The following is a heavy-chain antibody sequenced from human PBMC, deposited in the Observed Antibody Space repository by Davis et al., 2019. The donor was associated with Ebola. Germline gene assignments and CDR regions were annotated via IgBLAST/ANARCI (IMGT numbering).Heavy chain of an antibody. Sequence: SVKVSCKASGDTFSSHGLSWVRQAPGQGLEWMGGIIALLDTANYAEKFQGRVTITADDSTGTSYMELRSLRSDDTAVYYCARGRVTSRYYHAMDVWGQGTTVTVS. D-gene: IGHD2-21*02. V-gene: IGHV1-69*13. CDR3: ARGRVTSRYYHAMDV. CDR2: IIALLDTA. CDR1: GDTFSSHG. J-gene: IGHJ6*02.